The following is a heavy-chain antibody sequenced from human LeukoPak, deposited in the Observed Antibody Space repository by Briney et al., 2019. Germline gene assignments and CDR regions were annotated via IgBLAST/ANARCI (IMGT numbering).Heavy chain of an antibody. J-gene: IGHJ4*02. CDR2: INPNSGGT. Sequence: ASVKVSCKASGYTFTVYYIHWVRQAPGQGLEWMGWINPNSGGTNYGQNFQGRVTMTRDTSITTAYMELSRLRSDDTAVYFCARGGTAVTFVNYWGQGTLVTVSS. D-gene: IGHD1/OR15-1a*01. CDR1: GYTFTVYY. CDR3: ARGGTAVTFVNY. V-gene: IGHV1-2*02.